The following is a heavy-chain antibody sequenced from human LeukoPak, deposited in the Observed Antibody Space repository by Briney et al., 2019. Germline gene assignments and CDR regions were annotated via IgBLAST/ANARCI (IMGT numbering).Heavy chain of an antibody. CDR1: GGSFTTHY. CDR3: ASDSISMNAFDG. Sequence: PSETLSLTCTVSGGSFTTHYWSWIRQPPGKGLEWIGYISYIGSTNYNPSLKSRVTISIDTSKNEVSLMLTSVTAADTAVYYCASDSISMNAFDGWGQGTMVTVSS. V-gene: IGHV4-59*11. CDR2: ISYIGST. D-gene: IGHD3-22*01. J-gene: IGHJ3*01.